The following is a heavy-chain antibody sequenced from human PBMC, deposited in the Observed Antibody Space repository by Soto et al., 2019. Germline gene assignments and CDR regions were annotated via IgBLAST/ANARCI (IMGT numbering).Heavy chain of an antibody. V-gene: IGHV6-1*01. J-gene: IGHJ4*02. D-gene: IGHD5-12*01. CDR3: ARGDGYHFDY. CDR2: TYYRSKWNN. Sequence: QVQLQQSGPGLVKPSQTLSLTCAISGDSVSSISAAWNWIRQSPSRGLEWLGRTYYRSKWNNDYSISVKSRITINPDTSKNHLSLQLNSVTPEDTAVYCCARGDGYHFDYWGQGTLVTVSS. CDR1: GDSVSSISAA.